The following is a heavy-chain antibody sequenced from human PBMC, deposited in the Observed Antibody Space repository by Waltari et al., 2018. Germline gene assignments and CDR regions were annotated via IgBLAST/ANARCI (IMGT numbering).Heavy chain of an antibody. D-gene: IGHD7-27*01. Sequence: EVQLVQSGAEVKKPGESLKISCKGSGYSFTSYWIGWVRQMPGKGLDGMGIIFTGSSDTRYSPSFQGQVTISADKSISTAYLQWSSLKASDTAMYYCARRGLTGVSWFDPWGQGTLVTVSS. CDR2: IFTGSSDT. CDR3: ARRGLTGVSWFDP. CDR1: GYSFTSYW. J-gene: IGHJ5*02. V-gene: IGHV5-51*01.